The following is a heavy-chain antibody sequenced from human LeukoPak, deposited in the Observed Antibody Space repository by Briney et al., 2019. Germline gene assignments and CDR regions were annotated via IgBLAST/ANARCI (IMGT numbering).Heavy chain of an antibody. CDR1: GFTFSSYG. J-gene: IGHJ4*02. CDR3: ARQYCSGGDCYFFD. CDR2: IWYDGNNK. Sequence: GGSLRLSCAASGFTFSSYGMHWVHQAPGKGLEWVALIWYDGNNKYYADSVKGRLTISRDNSKNTLYLQMNSLRAEDTALYYCARQYCSGGDCYFFDWGQGTLVTVSS. V-gene: IGHV3-33*01. D-gene: IGHD2-15*01.